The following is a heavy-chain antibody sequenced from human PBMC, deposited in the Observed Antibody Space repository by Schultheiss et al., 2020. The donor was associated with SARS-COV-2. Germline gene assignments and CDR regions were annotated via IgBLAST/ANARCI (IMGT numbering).Heavy chain of an antibody. CDR3: AKDSIDYGDAREYGMDV. J-gene: IGHJ6*02. CDR1: GFTFSSYG. V-gene: IGHV3-30*18. CDR2: ISYDGSNK. D-gene: IGHD4-17*01. Sequence: GGSLRLSCAASGFTFSSYGMHWVRQAPGKGLEWVAVISYDGSNKYYADFVKGRFTISRDNSKNTLYLQMNSLRAEDTAVYYCAKDSIDYGDAREYGMDVWGQGTTVTVSS.